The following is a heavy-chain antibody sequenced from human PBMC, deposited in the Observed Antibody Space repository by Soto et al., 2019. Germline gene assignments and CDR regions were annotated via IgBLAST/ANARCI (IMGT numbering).Heavy chain of an antibody. J-gene: IGHJ4*02. Sequence: GGSLRLSCAASGFSFDDDGMHWVRQAPGKGLEWVAVIWYDGSNKYYADSVKGRFTISRDNSKNTLYLQMNSLRAEDTAVYYCARVGYDSSGFDYWGQGTLVTVSS. V-gene: IGHV3-33*08. CDR2: IWYDGSNK. CDR1: GFSFDDDG. D-gene: IGHD3-22*01. CDR3: ARVGYDSSGFDY.